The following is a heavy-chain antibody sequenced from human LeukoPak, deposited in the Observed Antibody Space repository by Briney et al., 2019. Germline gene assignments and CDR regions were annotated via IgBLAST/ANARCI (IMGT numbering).Heavy chain of an antibody. CDR1: GGSISSGGYY. V-gene: IGHV4-30-2*03. D-gene: IGHD7-27*01. CDR2: IYHSGST. J-gene: IGHJ4*02. Sequence: PSQTLSLTCTVSGGSISSGGYYWSWIRQPPGKGLEWIGYIYHSGSTYYNPSLKSRVTISVDTSKNQFSLKLSSVTAADTAVYYCARHHWGEPFFDYWGQGTLVTVSS. CDR3: ARHHWGEPFFDY.